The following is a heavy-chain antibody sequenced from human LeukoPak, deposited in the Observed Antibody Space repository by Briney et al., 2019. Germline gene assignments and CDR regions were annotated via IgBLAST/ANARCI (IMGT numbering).Heavy chain of an antibody. CDR2: IYYSGST. D-gene: IGHD5-18*01. J-gene: IGHJ4*02. CDR3: ASDGYIYGTDY. V-gene: IGHV4-59*01. Sequence: PSETLSLTCTVSGDSISSYYWSWIRHPPGKGLEWIGYIYYSGSTNYNPSLKSRVTISVDTSKNQFSLKLSSVTAADTAVYYCASDGYIYGTDYWGQGTLVTVSS. CDR1: GDSISSYY.